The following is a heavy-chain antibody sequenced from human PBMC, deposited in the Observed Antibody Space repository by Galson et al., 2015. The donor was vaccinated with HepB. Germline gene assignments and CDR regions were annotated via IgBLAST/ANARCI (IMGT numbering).Heavy chain of an antibody. CDR2: IVVGSGNT. Sequence: SVKVSCKASGFTFTSSAMQWVRQARGQRLEWIGWIVVGSGNTNYAQKFQERVTITRDMSTSTAYMELSSLRSENTAVYYCAAVVAADYYGMDVWGQGTTGTVSS. CDR1: GFTFTSSA. D-gene: IGHD2-15*01. V-gene: IGHV1-58*02. CDR3: AAVVAADYYGMDV. J-gene: IGHJ6*02.